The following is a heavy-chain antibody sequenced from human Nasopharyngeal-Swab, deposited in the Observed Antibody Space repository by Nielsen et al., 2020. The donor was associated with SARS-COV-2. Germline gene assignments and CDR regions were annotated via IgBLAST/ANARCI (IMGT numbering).Heavy chain of an antibody. V-gene: IGHV1-18*04. Sequence: ASVPVSCNASGYTFTSYGLSWVRQAPGQGLEWMGWISAYNGNTNYAQKLQGRVTMTTDTSTSTAYMELRSLRSDDTAVYYCAREELVHWYFDLWGRGTLVTVSS. CDR1: GYTFTSYG. CDR2: ISAYNGNT. J-gene: IGHJ2*01. CDR3: AREELVHWYFDL. D-gene: IGHD6-13*01.